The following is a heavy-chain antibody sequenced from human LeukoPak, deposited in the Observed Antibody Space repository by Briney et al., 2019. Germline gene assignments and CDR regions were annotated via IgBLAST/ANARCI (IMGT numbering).Heavy chain of an antibody. D-gene: IGHD3-9*01. CDR3: AKDKDDILTGYMDV. CDR1: GFTFSSYW. Sequence: GSLRLSCAASGFTFSSYWMTWVRQAPGKGLEWVANIKQDGSEKYYADSVKGRFTISRDNAKNSLYLQMNSLRAEDMALYYCAKDKDDILTGYMDVWGKGTTVTVSS. J-gene: IGHJ6*03. CDR2: IKQDGSEK. V-gene: IGHV3-7*03.